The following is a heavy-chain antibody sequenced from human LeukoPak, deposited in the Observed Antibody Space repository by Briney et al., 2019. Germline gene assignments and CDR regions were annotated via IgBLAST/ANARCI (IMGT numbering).Heavy chain of an antibody. V-gene: IGHV3-33*01. Sequence: PGGSLRLSCAASGFTFRSYGMNWVRQAPGKGLEWVAIMWDDGSNRYYADSVKGRFTISRDNSKNTLYLQLNSLRVEDTAVYYCARVIGNFWSAYSDYWGQGTLVTVSS. D-gene: IGHD3-3*01. CDR3: ARVIGNFWSAYSDY. CDR1: GFTFRSYG. CDR2: MWDDGSNR. J-gene: IGHJ4*02.